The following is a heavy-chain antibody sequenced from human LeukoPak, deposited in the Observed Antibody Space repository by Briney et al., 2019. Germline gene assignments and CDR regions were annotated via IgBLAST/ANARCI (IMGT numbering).Heavy chain of an antibody. D-gene: IGHD3-16*01. Sequence: SVRVSCKASGGTFSSYAISGVRQTPGQGLEWMGGIIPIFGTANYAQKFQGRVTITADESTSTAYMELSSLRSEDTAVYYCARALGMIAFDIWGQGTMVTVSS. CDR1: GGTFSSYA. CDR2: IIPIFGTA. CDR3: ARALGMIAFDI. J-gene: IGHJ3*02. V-gene: IGHV1-69*01.